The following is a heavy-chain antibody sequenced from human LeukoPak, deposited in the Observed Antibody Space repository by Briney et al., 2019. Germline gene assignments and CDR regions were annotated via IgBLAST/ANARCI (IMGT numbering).Heavy chain of an antibody. Sequence: SETLSLTCTVSGGSISSGGYYWSWIRQPPGKGLEWIGYIYYSGSTNYNPSLKSRVTISVDTSKNQLSLKLSSVTAADTAVYYCARDRYSSGWDPHFDYWGQGTLVTVSS. J-gene: IGHJ4*02. V-gene: IGHV4-61*08. CDR2: IYYSGST. CDR1: GGSISSGGYY. D-gene: IGHD6-19*01. CDR3: ARDRYSSGWDPHFDY.